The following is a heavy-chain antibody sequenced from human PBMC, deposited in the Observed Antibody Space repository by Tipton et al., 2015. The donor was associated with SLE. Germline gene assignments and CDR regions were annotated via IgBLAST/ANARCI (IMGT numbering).Heavy chain of an antibody. CDR1: GGSIRSSRHF. V-gene: IGHV4-39*07. D-gene: IGHD2-8*01. CDR2: LYYSGNT. CDR3: ARGYCSDGVCYGFGFFDY. J-gene: IGHJ4*02. Sequence: LRLSCTVSGGSIRSSRHFWGWIRQPPGKGLEWIGVLYYSGNTYYNPSLKSPVTLSTDTSKNQFSLKMRSVTAADTAVYFCARGYCSDGVCYGFGFFDYWGQGNLVTVSS.